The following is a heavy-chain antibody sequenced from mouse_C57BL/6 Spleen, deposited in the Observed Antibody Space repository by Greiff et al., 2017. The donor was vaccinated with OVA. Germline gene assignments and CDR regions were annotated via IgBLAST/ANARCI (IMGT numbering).Heavy chain of an antibody. D-gene: IGHD2-4*01. CDR3: ARGGYYDYDGGFAY. CDR2: IYPGSGRT. J-gene: IGHJ3*01. Sequence: VQLQQPGAELVKPGASVKMSCKASGYTFTSYWITWVKQRPGQGLEWIGDIYPGSGRTNYNEKFKSKATLTVDKSSSTAYMQISSLTTEDSAVYSGARGGYYDYDGGFAYWGQGTLVTVSA. CDR1: GYTFTSYW. V-gene: IGHV1-55*01.